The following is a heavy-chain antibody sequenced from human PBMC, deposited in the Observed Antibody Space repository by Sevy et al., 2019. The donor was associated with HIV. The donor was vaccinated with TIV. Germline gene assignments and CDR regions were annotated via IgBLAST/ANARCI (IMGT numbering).Heavy chain of an antibody. CDR2: ISHSGST. Sequence: SETLSLTCAVYGGSFSGYYWSWIRQAPGKGLEWIAEISHSGSTNYNPYIKSRVTISVATSKNQFSLKLSSVTAADPAVYYCAIRSGGHYFDYWGQGTLVTVSS. CDR3: AIRSGGHYFDY. D-gene: IGHD2-15*01. V-gene: IGHV4-34*01. CDR1: GGSFSGYY. J-gene: IGHJ4*02.